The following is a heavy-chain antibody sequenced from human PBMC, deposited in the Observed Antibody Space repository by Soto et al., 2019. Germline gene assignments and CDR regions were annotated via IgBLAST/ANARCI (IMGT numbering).Heavy chain of an antibody. V-gene: IGHV4-30-2*01. CDR1: GGSISSGGYS. D-gene: IGHD3-16*02. J-gene: IGHJ4*02. CDR2: IYRSGST. CDR3: ARATYDYVWGSYRPTHFDY. Sequence: SETLSLTCAVSGGSISSGGYSWSWIRQPPGKGLEWIGYIYRSGSTYYNPSLKSRVTISVDRSKNQFSLKLSSVTAADTAVYYCARATYDYVWGSYRPTHFDYWGQGTLVTVSS.